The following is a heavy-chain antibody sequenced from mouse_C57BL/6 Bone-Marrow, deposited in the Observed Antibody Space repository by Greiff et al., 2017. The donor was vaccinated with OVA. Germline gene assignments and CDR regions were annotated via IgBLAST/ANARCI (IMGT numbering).Heavy chain of an antibody. CDR2: MYPGGGYT. V-gene: IGHV1-63*01. Sequence: VQLQQSGAELVRPGTSVKMSCKASGYTFTNYWIGWAKQRPGHGLEWIGDMYPGGGYTNYNEKFKGTATLTEDKSSSTAYMQFSSLTSEVSAIYYCARYGSSYGYFDVWGTGTTVTVSS. D-gene: IGHD1-1*01. CDR3: ARYGSSYGYFDV. CDR1: GYTFTNYW. J-gene: IGHJ1*03.